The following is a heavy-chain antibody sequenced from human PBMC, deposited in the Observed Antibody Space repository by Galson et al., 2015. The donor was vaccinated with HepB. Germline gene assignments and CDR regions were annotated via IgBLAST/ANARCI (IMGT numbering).Heavy chain of an antibody. CDR2: FDPEDGET. Sequence: SVKVSCKVSGYTLTELSMHWVRQAPGKGLEWMGGFDPEDGETIYAQKFQGRVTMTEDTSTDTAYMELSSLRSEDTAVYYCATFGNYYDSSGYIYFDYWGQGTLVTVSS. J-gene: IGHJ4*02. D-gene: IGHD3-22*01. CDR1: GYTLTELS. V-gene: IGHV1-24*01. CDR3: ATFGNYYDSSGYIYFDY.